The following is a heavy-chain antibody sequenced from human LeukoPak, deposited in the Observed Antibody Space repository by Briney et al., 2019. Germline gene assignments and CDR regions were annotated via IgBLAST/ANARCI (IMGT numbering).Heavy chain of an antibody. V-gene: IGHV3-30*18. Sequence: GGSLRLSCATSGFSFTAYGMHWVRQAPGKGLEWVAVISHEETNKYYGDSVKGRFTISRDISTNTLYLQMNSLRPDDTAMYYCAKDGGPIIRFLISGPDYWGQGTRVTVSS. D-gene: IGHD5-12*01. CDR1: GFSFTAYG. CDR3: AKDGGPIIRFLISGPDY. J-gene: IGHJ4*02. CDR2: ISHEETNK.